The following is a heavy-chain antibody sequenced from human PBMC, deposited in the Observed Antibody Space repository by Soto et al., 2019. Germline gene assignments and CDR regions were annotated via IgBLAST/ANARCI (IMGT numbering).Heavy chain of an antibody. D-gene: IGHD6-13*01. CDR1: GGSISSFY. Sequence: SETLSLTXTVSGGSISSFYWSWIRQPAGKGLEWIGRIYSGGRNIYNPSLKSRVTMSVDTSKNQFSLRLSSVTAADTAMYYCARGSSRRDYWGQGTLVTVSS. J-gene: IGHJ4*02. CDR2: IYSGGRN. V-gene: IGHV4-4*07. CDR3: ARGSSRRDY.